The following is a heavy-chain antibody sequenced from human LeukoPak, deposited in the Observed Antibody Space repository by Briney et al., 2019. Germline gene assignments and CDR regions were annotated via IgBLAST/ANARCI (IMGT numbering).Heavy chain of an antibody. CDR3: ARPGTITMGYYYYMDV. Sequence: PGSSVKVSCKASGGTFSSYAISWVRQAPGQGLEWMGGIIPIFGTANYAQKFQGRVTITADESTSTAYMELSSLRSEDTAVYYCARPGTITMGYYYYMDVWGKGTTVTVSS. CDR1: GGTFSSYA. V-gene: IGHV1-69*01. CDR2: IIPIFGTA. D-gene: IGHD5-12*01. J-gene: IGHJ6*03.